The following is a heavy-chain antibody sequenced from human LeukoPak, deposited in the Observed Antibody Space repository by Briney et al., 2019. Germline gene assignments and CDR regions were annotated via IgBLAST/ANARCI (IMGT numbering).Heavy chain of an antibody. J-gene: IGHJ3*02. CDR3: ARGDYYDSIGYYHGEDAFDI. CDR1: GYTFTGYY. D-gene: IGHD3-22*01. Sequence: ASVKVSCKASGYTFTGYYMHWVRQAPGQGLEWMGWINPNSGGTNYAQKFQGRVTMTRDTSISTAYMELSRLRSDDTAVYYCARGDYYDSIGYYHGEDAFDIWGQGTMVTVSS. V-gene: IGHV1-2*02. CDR2: INPNSGGT.